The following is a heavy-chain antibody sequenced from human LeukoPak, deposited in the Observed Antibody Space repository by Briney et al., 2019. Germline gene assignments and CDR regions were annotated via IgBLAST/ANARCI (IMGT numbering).Heavy chain of an antibody. CDR1: GFPFANTW. J-gene: IGHJ4*02. Sequence: QSGGSLRLSCAASGFPFANTWMHWVRQAPGKRLVWVSLITGDGSSSNYADSVKGRFTISRDNAKNTLYLQMHSLRAEDTAVYYCVIGGTYGSGSWGQGTLVTVSS. CDR2: ITGDGSSS. D-gene: IGHD3-10*01. V-gene: IGHV3-74*01. CDR3: VIGGTYGSGS.